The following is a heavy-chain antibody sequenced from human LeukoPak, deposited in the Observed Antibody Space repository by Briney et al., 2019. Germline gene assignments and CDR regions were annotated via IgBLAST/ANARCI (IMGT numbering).Heavy chain of an antibody. CDR3: ARDSADYGDYDY. CDR1: GYTFTIYF. Sequence: ASVTVSCTASGYTFTIYFMHWVRQAPGQGLDWMGIINPSGGSTSYAQKFQGRVTITRDTSTSTVYMELSSLRSEDTAVYYCARDSADYGDYDYWGQGTLVTVSS. CDR2: INPSGGST. V-gene: IGHV1-46*01. J-gene: IGHJ4*02. D-gene: IGHD4-17*01.